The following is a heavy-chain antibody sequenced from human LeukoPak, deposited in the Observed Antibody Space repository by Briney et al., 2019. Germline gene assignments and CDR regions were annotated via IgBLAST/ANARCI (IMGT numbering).Heavy chain of an antibody. V-gene: IGHV3-21*01. J-gene: IGHJ5*02. D-gene: IGHD3-22*01. CDR1: GFTFSSYS. CDR2: ISSSSSYI. CDR3: AREVYYYDSSGYYYWFDP. Sequence: GGSLRLSCAASGFTFSSYSMNWVRQAPGKGLEWVSSISSSSSYIYYADSVKGRFTISRDNAKNSLYLQMNSLRAEDTAVYYCAREVYYYDSSGYYYWFDPWGQGILVTVSS.